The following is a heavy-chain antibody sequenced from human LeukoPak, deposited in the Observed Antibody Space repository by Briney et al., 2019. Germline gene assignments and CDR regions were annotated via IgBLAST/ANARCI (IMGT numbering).Heavy chain of an antibody. D-gene: IGHD5-18*01. CDR3: ARENEDTAMVTGTIDY. V-gene: IGHV3-21*01. CDR2: ISSSSSYI. Sequence: GGSLRLSCAASGFTFGSYSMNWVRQAPGKGLEWVSSISSSSSYIYYADSVKGRFTISRDNAKNSLYLQMNSLRAEDTAVYYCARENEDTAMVTGTIDYWGQGTLVTVSS. CDR1: GFTFGSYS. J-gene: IGHJ4*02.